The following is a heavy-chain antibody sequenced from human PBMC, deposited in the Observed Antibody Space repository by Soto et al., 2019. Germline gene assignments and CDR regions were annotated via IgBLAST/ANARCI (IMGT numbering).Heavy chain of an antibody. V-gene: IGHV1-69*12. Sequence: QVQLVQSGAEVKKPGSSVKVSCKASEGTFSSYAISWVRQAPGQGLEWMGGIIPIFDTADYAQKFQGRVTITADESTSTAYMELSSLRSEDTAVYYCASHGITGTWVYYYGMDVWGQGTTVTVSS. CDR3: ASHGITGTWVYYYGMDV. CDR1: EGTFSSYA. D-gene: IGHD1-7*01. CDR2: IIPIFDTA. J-gene: IGHJ6*02.